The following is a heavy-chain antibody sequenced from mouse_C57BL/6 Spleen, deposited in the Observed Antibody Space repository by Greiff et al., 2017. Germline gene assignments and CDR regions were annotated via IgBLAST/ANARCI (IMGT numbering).Heavy chain of an antibody. D-gene: IGHD1-1*01. J-gene: IGHJ1*03. CDR2: ISDGGRYT. CDR1: GFTFSSYA. Sequence: EVMLVESGGGLVKPGGSLKLSCAASGFTFSSYAMSWVRQTPEKRLEWVATISDGGRYTYYPDNVKGRYTISRDNAKNNLYLQMSHLKSEDTAMYYCASGEGFITTVVGPFDVWGTGTTVTVSS. CDR3: ASGEGFITTVVGPFDV. V-gene: IGHV5-4*03.